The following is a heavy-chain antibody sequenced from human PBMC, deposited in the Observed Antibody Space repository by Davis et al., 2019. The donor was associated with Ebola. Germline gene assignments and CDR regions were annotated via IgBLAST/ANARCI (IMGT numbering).Heavy chain of an antibody. J-gene: IGHJ5*02. CDR1: GGTFSSYA. CDR2: IIPIFGTA. V-gene: IGHV1-69*13. CDR3: ARDIGLMVYAHNWFDP. D-gene: IGHD2-8*01. Sequence: SVKVSCKASGGTFSSYAISWVRQAPGQGLEWMGGIIPIFGTANYAQKFQGRVTITADESKSTAYMELSSLRSEDTAVYYCARDIGLMVYAHNWFDPWGQGTLVTVSS.